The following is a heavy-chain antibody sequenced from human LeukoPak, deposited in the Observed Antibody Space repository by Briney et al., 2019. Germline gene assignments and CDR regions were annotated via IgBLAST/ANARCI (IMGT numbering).Heavy chain of an antibody. D-gene: IGHD5-18*01. CDR1: GFPFSSYA. CDR3: AKNAGYSYGLYYFDY. CDR2: LISSGTTT. V-gene: IGHV3-23*01. Sequence: GGSLRLSCVASGFPFSSYAMSWVRQAPGKGLEWVSSLISSGTTTYYADSVKGRFTISRDNSRNTVHLQMDGLRAEDSAIYYCAKNAGYSYGLYYFDYWGQGTLVTVSS. J-gene: IGHJ4*02.